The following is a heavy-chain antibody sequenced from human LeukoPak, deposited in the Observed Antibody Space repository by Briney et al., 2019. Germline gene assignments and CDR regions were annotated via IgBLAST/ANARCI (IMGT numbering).Heavy chain of an antibody. CDR3: ASELWFGELLEPENYFDY. J-gene: IGHJ4*02. D-gene: IGHD3-10*01. Sequence: ASVKVSCKASGGTFSSYAISWVRQAPGQGLEWMGRIIPILGIANYAQKFQGRVTITADKSTSTAYMELSSLRSEDTAVYYCASELWFGELLEPENYFDYWGQGTLVTVSS. CDR2: IIPILGIA. V-gene: IGHV1-69*04. CDR1: GGTFSSYA.